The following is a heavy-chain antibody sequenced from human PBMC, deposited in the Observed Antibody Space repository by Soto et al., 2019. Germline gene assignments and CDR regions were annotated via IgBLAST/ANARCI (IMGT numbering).Heavy chain of an antibody. V-gene: IGHV4-39*01. J-gene: IGHJ4*02. CDR1: GASITSSTYY. CDR3: VWDGYSYDYFDY. CDR2: IYYSGST. Sequence: QLQLRESGPRLVKPSETLSLTCSVSGASITSSTYYWGWVRQPPGKGLEWVGSIYYSGSTDYNPSLRSRVIISMDTSKNQISLKLTSATAADTAVYFCVWDGYSYDYFDYWGQGTLVTVSS. D-gene: IGHD5-18*01.